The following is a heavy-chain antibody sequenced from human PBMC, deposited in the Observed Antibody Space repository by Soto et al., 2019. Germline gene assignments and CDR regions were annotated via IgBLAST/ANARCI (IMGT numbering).Heavy chain of an antibody. CDR2: LNHSGST. CDR3: TRDKITGLFDY. CDR1: GGSFSGYY. V-gene: IGHV4-34*01. Sequence: QVQLQQWGAGLLKPSETLSLTCAVYGGSFSGYYWTWIRQPPGTGLEWMGELNHSGSTNYNPSLNSRFTISVDTSKNQFSLKLTSVTAADTAVYYCTRDKITGLFDYWGQGTLVTVSS. J-gene: IGHJ4*02. D-gene: IGHD2-8*02.